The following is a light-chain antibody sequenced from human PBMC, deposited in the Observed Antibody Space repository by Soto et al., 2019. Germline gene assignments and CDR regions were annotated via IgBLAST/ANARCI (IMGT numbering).Light chain of an antibody. CDR2: GAS. CDR1: QSVSSN. CDR3: QQYNNWPGT. J-gene: IGKJ1*01. V-gene: IGKV3-15*01. Sequence: EIVMTQSPATLSVSPGERATLSCRASQSVSSNLAWYQQKPGQAPRLLIYGASTRATGIPARFSGSGSGTEFKRTISSLQSEDFAVYYCQQYNNWPGTFGQGTKVEIK.